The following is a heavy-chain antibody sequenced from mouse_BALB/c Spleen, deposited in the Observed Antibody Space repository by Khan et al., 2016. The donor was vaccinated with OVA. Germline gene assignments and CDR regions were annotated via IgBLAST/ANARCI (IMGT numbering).Heavy chain of an antibody. D-gene: IGHD1-1*01. J-gene: IGHJ2*01. CDR3: ARVYRSVFDY. CDR2: INPHVGET. CDR1: GYSFTGYF. V-gene: IGHV1-20*02. Sequence: EVQLQESGPELVKPGASVKISCKASGYSFTGYFMNWVMQSHGKSLEWIGRINPHVGETLFNPKFKGKATLTVDESSSTSHMVLRSLASEDSAVYYCARVYRSVFDYWGQGTTLTVSS.